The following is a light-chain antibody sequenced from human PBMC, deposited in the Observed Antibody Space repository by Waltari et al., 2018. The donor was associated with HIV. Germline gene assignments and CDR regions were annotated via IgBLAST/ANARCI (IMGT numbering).Light chain of an antibody. CDR1: SSDVGAYNL. V-gene: IGLV2-23*02. J-gene: IGLJ3*02. CDR3: CSYVSEIVPCV. Sequence: QTALTHPAPVSGSPGQSITLPWTGTSSDVGAYNLVSWYQQHPGKAPRLIIYDVSERPAGVSNRFTGSKSGNTASLTISGLQAEDEADYYCCSYVSEIVPCVFGGGTKLTVL. CDR2: DVS.